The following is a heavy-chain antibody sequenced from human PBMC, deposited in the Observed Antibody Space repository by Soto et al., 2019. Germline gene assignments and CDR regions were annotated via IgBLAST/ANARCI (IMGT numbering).Heavy chain of an antibody. CDR1: GGSISSGGYY. Sequence: SETLSLTCTVSGGSISSGGYYWSWIRQHPGKGLEWIGYIYYSGSTYYNPSLKSRVTISVDTSKNQFSLKLSSVTAADTAVYYCARSVCGGDYYGKNWFDPWGQGTLVTVSS. V-gene: IGHV4-31*03. CDR3: ARSVCGGDYYGKNWFDP. CDR2: IYYSGST. D-gene: IGHD2-21*02. J-gene: IGHJ5*02.